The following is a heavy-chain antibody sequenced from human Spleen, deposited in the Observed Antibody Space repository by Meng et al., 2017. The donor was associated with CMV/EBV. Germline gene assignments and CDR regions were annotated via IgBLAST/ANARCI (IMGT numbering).Heavy chain of an antibody. D-gene: IGHD5-24*01. CDR3: ARWPSVVNGMDV. CDR2: IRYDGTKR. CDR1: GLTLSSYG. J-gene: IGHJ6*02. V-gene: IGHV3-30*02. Sequence: CAASGLTLSSYGMHWVRQAPGKGLEWVAFIRYDGTKRYYSDSVKGRFTVSRDNFKNTLYLQMDSVRDDDTAVYYCARWPSVVNGMDVWGQGTTVTVSS.